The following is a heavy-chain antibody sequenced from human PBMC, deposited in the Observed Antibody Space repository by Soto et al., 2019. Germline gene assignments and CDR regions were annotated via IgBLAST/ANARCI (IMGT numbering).Heavy chain of an antibody. CDR2: INHSGIT. Sequence: PSETLSLTCAVSVGSLRGYYWNGIRQRPGKGLERIGEINHSGITNYNPSLQSRVTISVDTSKHQFSLKLSSVTAADTPVYYWARRPDGFDIWSQGTMVTVSS. CDR3: ARRPDGFDI. V-gene: IGHV4-34*01. CDR1: VGSLRGYY. J-gene: IGHJ3*02.